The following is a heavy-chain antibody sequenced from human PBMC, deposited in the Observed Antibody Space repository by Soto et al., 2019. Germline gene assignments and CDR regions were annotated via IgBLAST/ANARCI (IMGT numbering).Heavy chain of an antibody. CDR3: ARDKEYYDFWSGYPNWFDP. Sequence: GGSLRLSCAASGFTFSSYSMNWVRQAPGKGLEWVSYISSSSSTIYYADSVKGRFTISRDNAKNSLYLQMNSLRAEDTAVYYCARDKEYYDFWSGYPNWFDPWGQGTLVTVSS. J-gene: IGHJ5*02. CDR2: ISSSSSTI. V-gene: IGHV3-48*01. D-gene: IGHD3-3*01. CDR1: GFTFSSYS.